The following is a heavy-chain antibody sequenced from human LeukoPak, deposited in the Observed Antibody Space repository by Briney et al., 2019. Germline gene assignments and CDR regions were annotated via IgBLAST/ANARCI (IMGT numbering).Heavy chain of an antibody. Sequence: TSETLSLTCAVYGGSFSGYYWSWIRQPPGKGLEWIGEINHSGSTNYNPSLKSRVTISVDTSKNQFSLKLSSVTAADTAVYYCARMGVEMAPSIKIDYWGQGTLVTVSS. CDR2: INHSGST. J-gene: IGHJ4*02. CDR1: GGSFSGYY. V-gene: IGHV4-34*01. D-gene: IGHD5-24*01. CDR3: ARMGVEMAPSIKIDY.